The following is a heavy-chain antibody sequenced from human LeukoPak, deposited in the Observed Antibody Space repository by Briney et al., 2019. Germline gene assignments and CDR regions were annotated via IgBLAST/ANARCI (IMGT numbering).Heavy chain of an antibody. V-gene: IGHV3-30-3*01. J-gene: IGHJ4*02. Sequence: GGSLRLSCAASGFTFSTYAMHWVRQAPGQGLEWVAVISYDGSSKYYADSVKGRFTISRDNSKNTLYLQMNSLRAEDTAVYYCARDRSYSSDYWGQGTLVTVSS. CDR1: GFTFSTYA. D-gene: IGHD6-13*01. CDR2: ISYDGSSK. CDR3: ARDRSYSSDY.